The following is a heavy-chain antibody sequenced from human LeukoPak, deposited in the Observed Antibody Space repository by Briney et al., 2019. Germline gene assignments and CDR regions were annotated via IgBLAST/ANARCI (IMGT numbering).Heavy chain of an antibody. CDR2: INAGTGNT. V-gene: IGHV1-3*01. Sequence: ASVKVSCKASGHTFSNYGVHWVRQAPGQRLEWMGWINAGTGNTRYSEKFQGRVTISRNTSASTVYMELSSLTYEDTVVYYCARREIVGASPPLDCWGQGTLVTVSS. D-gene: IGHD1-26*01. CDR1: GHTFSNYG. CDR3: ARREIVGASPPLDC. J-gene: IGHJ4*02.